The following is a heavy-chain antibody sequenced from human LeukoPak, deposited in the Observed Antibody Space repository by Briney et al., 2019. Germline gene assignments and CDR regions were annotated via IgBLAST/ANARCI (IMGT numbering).Heavy chain of an antibody. J-gene: IGHJ4*02. Sequence: SETLSLTCTVSGGSISSYYWSWIRQPPGKGLEWIGYIYYSGSTNCNPSLKSRVTISVDTSKNQFSLKLSSVTAADTAVYYCARGYSKADYWGQGTLVTVSS. CDR3: ARGYSKADY. V-gene: IGHV4-59*08. D-gene: IGHD4-11*01. CDR2: IYYSGST. CDR1: GGSISSYY.